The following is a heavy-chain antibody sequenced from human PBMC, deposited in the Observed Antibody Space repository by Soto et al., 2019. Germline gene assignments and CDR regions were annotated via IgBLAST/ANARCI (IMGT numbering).Heavy chain of an antibody. Sequence: SETLSLTCTVSGGSISSYYWSWIRQPPGKGLEWIGYIYYSGSTNYNPSLKSRVTISVDTSKNQFSLKLSSVTAADTAVYYCARGPNTDGLQPSIYFDYWGQGTLVTVSS. CDR2: IYYSGST. D-gene: IGHD4-4*01. V-gene: IGHV4-59*01. CDR1: GGSISSYY. J-gene: IGHJ4*02. CDR3: ARGPNTDGLQPSIYFDY.